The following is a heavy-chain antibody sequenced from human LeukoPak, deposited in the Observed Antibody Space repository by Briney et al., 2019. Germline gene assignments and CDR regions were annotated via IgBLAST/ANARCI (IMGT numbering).Heavy chain of an antibody. CDR1: GYTFTGYY. D-gene: IGHD3-10*01. V-gene: IGHV1-2*02. Sequence: AASVKVSCKASGYTFTGYYMHWVRQAPGQGLEWMGWINPNSGGTNYAQKFQGRVTMTRDTSISTAYMELSRLRSDDTAVYYCARESGELSWFDPWGQGTLVTVSS. CDR3: ARESGELSWFDP. J-gene: IGHJ5*02. CDR2: INPNSGGT.